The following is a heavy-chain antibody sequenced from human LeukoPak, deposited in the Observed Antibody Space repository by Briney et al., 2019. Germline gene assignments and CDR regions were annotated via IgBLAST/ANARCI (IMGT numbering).Heavy chain of an antibody. J-gene: IGHJ3*02. D-gene: IGHD3-22*01. CDR1: GFTFSNAW. V-gene: IGHV3-15*01. Sequence: GGSLRLSCAASGFTFSNAWMSWVRQAPGKGLERVGRIKSKTDGGTTDYAAPVKGRFTISRDDSKNTLYLQMNSLKTEDTAVYYCTTLIRITMIVVVTHDAFDIWGQGTMVTVSS. CDR3: TTLIRITMIVVVTHDAFDI. CDR2: IKSKTDGGTT.